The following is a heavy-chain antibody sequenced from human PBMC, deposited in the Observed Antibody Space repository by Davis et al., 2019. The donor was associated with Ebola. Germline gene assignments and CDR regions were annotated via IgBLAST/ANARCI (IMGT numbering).Heavy chain of an antibody. CDR2: INPSGGST. D-gene: IGHD6-13*01. Sequence: AASVKVSCKASGYTFTSYGISWVRQAPGQGLGWMGIINPSGGSTSYAQKFQGRVTMTRDTSISTAYMELSRLRSDDTAVYYCARRGSSLFELDYWGQGTLVTVSS. CDR1: GYTFTSYG. CDR3: ARRGSSLFELDY. V-gene: IGHV1-2*02. J-gene: IGHJ4*02.